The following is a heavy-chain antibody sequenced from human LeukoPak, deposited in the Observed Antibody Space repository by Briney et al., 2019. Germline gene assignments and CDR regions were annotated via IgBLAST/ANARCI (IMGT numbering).Heavy chain of an antibody. CDR3: ARDNGTLRLFDRPLI. CDR1: GYTFTSYD. Sequence: GASVKVSCKASGYTFTSYDINWVRQATGQGLEWMGWMNPNSGNTGYAQKFQGRVTITRNTSISTAYMELNSLRAEDTAVYYCARDNGTLRLFDRPLIWGQGTMVTVSS. V-gene: IGHV1-8*03. CDR2: MNPNSGNT. D-gene: IGHD3-22*01. J-gene: IGHJ3*02.